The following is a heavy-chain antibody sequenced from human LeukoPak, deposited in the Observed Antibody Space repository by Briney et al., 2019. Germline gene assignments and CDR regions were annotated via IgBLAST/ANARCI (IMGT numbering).Heavy chain of an antibody. CDR2: IYYSGST. CDR3: ARGIITMVRGVIIYYFDY. CDR1: GFTFSSYA. J-gene: IGHJ4*02. V-gene: IGHV4-34*01. D-gene: IGHD3-10*01. Sequence: GSLRLSCVASGFTFSSYAMSWVRQAPGKGLEWIRSIYYSGSTNYNPSLKSRVTISVDTSKNQFSLKLSSVTAADTAVYYCARGIITMVRGVIIYYFDYWGQGTLVTVSS.